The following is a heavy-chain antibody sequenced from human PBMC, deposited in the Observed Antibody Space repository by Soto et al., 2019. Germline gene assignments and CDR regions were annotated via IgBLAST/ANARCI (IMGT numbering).Heavy chain of an antibody. D-gene: IGHD1-26*01. Sequence: LRLSCAASGFTFSSYGMHWVRQAQGKGLEWVAVIWYDGSNKHYADPVKGRFTISRDNSKNTLSLQMNSLRAEDTAIYYCARDIDWYSNSTGFDNWGQGTLVTVSS. CDR3: ARDIDWYSNSTGFDN. J-gene: IGHJ4*02. CDR2: IWYDGSNK. V-gene: IGHV3-33*01. CDR1: GFTFSSYG.